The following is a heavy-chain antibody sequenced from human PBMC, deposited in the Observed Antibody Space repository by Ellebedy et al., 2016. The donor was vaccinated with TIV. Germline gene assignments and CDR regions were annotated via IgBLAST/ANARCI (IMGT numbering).Heavy chain of an antibody. J-gene: IGHJ4*02. CDR3: ARDVVHGSGSKHDY. CDR1: EYTFTGYY. V-gene: IGHV1-46*01. Sequence: AASVKVSCKASEYTFTGYYIHWVRQAPGQGLEWMGIINPSGGSTSYAQKFQGRVTMTRDTSTSPVYMELSSLRSEDTAVYYCARDVVHGSGSKHDYWGQGTLVTVSS. CDR2: INPSGGST. D-gene: IGHD3-10*01.